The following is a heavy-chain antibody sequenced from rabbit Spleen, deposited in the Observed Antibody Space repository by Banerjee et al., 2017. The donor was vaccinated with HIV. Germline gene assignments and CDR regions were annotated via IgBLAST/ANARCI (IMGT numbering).Heavy chain of an antibody. D-gene: IGHD1-1*01. V-gene: IGHV1S45*01. CDR2: IDAGSSGFT. CDR3: ARDTSSSFSSYGMDL. CDR1: GVSFSISSY. J-gene: IGHJ6*01. Sequence: QEQLKESGGGLVQPGGSLKLSCTASGVSFSISSYMCWVRQAPGKGLEWMACIDAGSSGFTYFATWAKGRFTISKISSTTVTLQMTRLTAADTATYFCARDTSSSFSSYGMDLWGPGTLVTVS.